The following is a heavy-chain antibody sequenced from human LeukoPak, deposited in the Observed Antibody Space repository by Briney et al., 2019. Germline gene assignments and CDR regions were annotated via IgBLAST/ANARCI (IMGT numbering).Heavy chain of an antibody. D-gene: IGHD5-24*01. CDR2: VYNSGGI. Sequence: PSETLSLTCTVSGGSMSSGSHYWAWIRQPPGKGPEWIGSVYNSGGIHYNSSLKSRATISVDTSKNQFSLKLSSVTAAYTAVYYCARESPPPRWLPLDYWGQGTLVTVSS. CDR3: ARESPPPRWLPLDY. CDR1: GGSMSSGSHY. V-gene: IGHV4-39*07. J-gene: IGHJ4*02.